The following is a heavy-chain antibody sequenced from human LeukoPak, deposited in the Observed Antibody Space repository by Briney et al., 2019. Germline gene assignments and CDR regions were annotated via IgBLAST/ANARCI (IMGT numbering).Heavy chain of an antibody. D-gene: IGHD3-16*02. V-gene: IGHV4-30-4*01. CDR2: IYYSGST. CDR1: GGSISSGDYY. J-gene: IGHJ4*02. CDR3: ARVEGYVWGSYHLDY. Sequence: SETLSLTCTVSGGSISSGDYYWSWIRQHPGKGLEWIGYIYYSGSTYYNPSLKSRVTISVDTSKNQFSLKLSSVTAADTAVYYCARVEGYVWGSYHLDYWGQGTLVTVSS.